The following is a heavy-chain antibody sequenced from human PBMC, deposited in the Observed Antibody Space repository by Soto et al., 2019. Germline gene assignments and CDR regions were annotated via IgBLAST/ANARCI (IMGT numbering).Heavy chain of an antibody. D-gene: IGHD2-15*01. J-gene: IGHJ4*02. CDR1: GGSFSGYY. CDR3: ARGPGGYSYGYSGYCSGGSCYRTPYYFDY. Sequence: TLSLTCAVYGGSFSGYYWSWIRQPPGKGLEWIGEINHSGSTNYNPSLKSRVTISVDTSKNQFSLKLSSVTAADTAVYYCARGPGGYSYGYSGYCSGGSCYRTPYYFDYWGQGTLVTVSS. V-gene: IGHV4-34*01. CDR2: INHSGST.